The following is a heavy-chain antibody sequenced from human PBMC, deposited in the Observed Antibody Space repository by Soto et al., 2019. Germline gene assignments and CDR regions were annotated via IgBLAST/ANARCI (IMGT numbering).Heavy chain of an antibody. D-gene: IGHD3-22*01. CDR2: ISGSGGST. Sequence: GGSLRLSCAASGFTFSSYAMSWVRQAPGKGLEWVSAISGSGGSTYYADSVKGRFTISRDNSKNTLYLQMNSLRAEDTAVYYCAKSRPYYYDSSGYYWYFDYWGQGTLVTVSS. CDR3: AKSRPYYYDSSGYYWYFDY. CDR1: GFTFSSYA. J-gene: IGHJ4*02. V-gene: IGHV3-23*01.